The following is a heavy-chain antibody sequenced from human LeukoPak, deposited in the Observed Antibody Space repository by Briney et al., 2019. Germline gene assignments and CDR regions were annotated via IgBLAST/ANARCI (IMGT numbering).Heavy chain of an antibody. V-gene: IGHV3-48*01. CDR1: GLTFSGNS. CDR3: ARERELLQNDYGDYGLDY. CDR2: ISSSSSTI. D-gene: IGHD4-17*01. Sequence: GGSLRLSCAASGLTFSGNSMTWVRQAPGKGLEWVSSISSSSSTIYYADSVKGRFTISSDNAKNSLYLQMNSLRAEDTAVYYCARERELLQNDYGDYGLDYWGQGALVTDSS. J-gene: IGHJ4*02.